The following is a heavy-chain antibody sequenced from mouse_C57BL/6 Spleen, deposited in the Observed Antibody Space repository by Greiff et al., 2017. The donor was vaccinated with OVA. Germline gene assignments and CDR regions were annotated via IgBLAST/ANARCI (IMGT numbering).Heavy chain of an antibody. CDR1: GFNIKDDY. Sequence: VQLQQSGAELVRPGASVKLSCTASGFNIKDDYMHWVKQRPEQGLEWIGWIDPENGDTEYASKFQGKATITADTSSNTAYPQLSSLTSEDTAVYYCTTGTTVVANYAMDYWGQGTSVTVSS. D-gene: IGHD1-1*01. V-gene: IGHV14-4*01. J-gene: IGHJ4*01. CDR2: IDPENGDT. CDR3: TTGTTVVANYAMDY.